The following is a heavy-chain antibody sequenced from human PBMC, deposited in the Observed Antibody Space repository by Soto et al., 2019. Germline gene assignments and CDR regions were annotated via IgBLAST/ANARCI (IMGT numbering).Heavy chain of an antibody. CDR2: VYHSGRT. Sequence: PSETLSLTCAFSVYSITTGYYWGWVRRPPGKGLEWIGSVYHSGRTSYNPSLESRVTISVDTPKNQFSLRLSSVTAADTAVYYCARGVNYYDSRGFYPRDYWGQGILVIVS. CDR1: VYSITTGYY. J-gene: IGHJ4*02. V-gene: IGHV4-38-2*01. D-gene: IGHD3-22*01. CDR3: ARGVNYYDSRGFYPRDY.